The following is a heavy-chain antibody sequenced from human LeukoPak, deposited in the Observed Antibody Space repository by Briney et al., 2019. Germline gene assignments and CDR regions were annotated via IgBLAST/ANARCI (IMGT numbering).Heavy chain of an antibody. CDR2: ISYDGSNK. CDR1: GVTFSTYG. CDR3: AKDYSSSSDYFDF. D-gene: IGHD6-13*01. J-gene: IGHJ4*02. Sequence: GGSLRLSCAVSGVTFSTYGMHWVRQAPGKGLEWVAFISYDGSNKYYADSMKGRFTISRDNSKNTLYLEMNSLRPEDTALYCCAKDYSSSSDYFDFWGQGTLVTVSS. V-gene: IGHV3-30*18.